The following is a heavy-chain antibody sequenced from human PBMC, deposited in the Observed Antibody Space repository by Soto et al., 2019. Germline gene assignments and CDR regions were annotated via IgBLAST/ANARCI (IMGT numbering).Heavy chain of an antibody. J-gene: IGHJ5*02. CDR1: GFSISDSY. D-gene: IGHD2-21*01. CDR2: ISPRSTFR. V-gene: IGHV3-11*06. CDR3: ARGGGGGLFDP. Sequence: PGGSLRLSCATSGFSISDSYMSWIRQAPGKGLEWISYISPRSTFRDYADSLKGRFTISRDSVKNSVYLQMNNLTADDTGVYYCARGGGGGLFDPWGQGSWVTVSA.